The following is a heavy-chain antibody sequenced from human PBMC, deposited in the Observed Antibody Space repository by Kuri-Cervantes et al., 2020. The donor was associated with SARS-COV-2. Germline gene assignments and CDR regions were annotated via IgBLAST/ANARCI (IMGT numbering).Heavy chain of an antibody. D-gene: IGHD1-26*01. J-gene: IGHJ3*02. V-gene: IGHV1-8*02. CDR1: GYTFTSYD. CDR2: MNPNSGNT. Sequence: ASVKVSCKASGYTFTSYDINWVRQATGQGLEWMGWMNPNSGNTGYAQKFQGRVTMTRNTSISTAYMELSSLRAEDTAVYYCARSNSGSYFSAFDIWGQGTMVTVSS. CDR3: ARSNSGSYFSAFDI.